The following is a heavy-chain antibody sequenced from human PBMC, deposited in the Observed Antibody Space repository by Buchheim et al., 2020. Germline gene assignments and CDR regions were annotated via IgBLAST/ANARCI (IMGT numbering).Heavy chain of an antibody. CDR2: FNPSGGGT. CDR1: GYTFTGFY. V-gene: IGHV1-2*06. Sequence: QVQLVQSGAEVKESGASVKVSCKASGYTFTGFYLHWVRRAPGQGLEWMGRFNPSGGGTRYAQKFQGRVTMTGDTSLTTAYMELTSLTSADTAVYFCARALDVVALIWEDSYNSGMDVWGQGT. J-gene: IGHJ6*02. D-gene: IGHD5-12*01. CDR3: ARALDVVALIWEDSYNSGMDV.